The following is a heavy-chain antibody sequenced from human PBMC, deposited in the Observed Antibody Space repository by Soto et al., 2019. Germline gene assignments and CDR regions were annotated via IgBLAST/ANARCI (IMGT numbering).Heavy chain of an antibody. J-gene: IGHJ5*02. D-gene: IGHD2-2*01. CDR1: GGSISSGDYY. CDR3: ARGPFVVVPAPGFDP. CDR2: IYYSGST. Sequence: PSETLSLTCTVSGGSISSGDYYWSWIRQPPGKGLEWIGYIYYSGSTYYNPSLKSRVTISVDTSKNQFSLKLSSVTAADTAVYYCARGPFVVVPAPGFDPWGQGTMVTVYS. V-gene: IGHV4-30-4*01.